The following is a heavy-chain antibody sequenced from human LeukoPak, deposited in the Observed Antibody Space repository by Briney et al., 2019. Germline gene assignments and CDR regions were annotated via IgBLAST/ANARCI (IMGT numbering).Heavy chain of an antibody. CDR1: GFTLSSYA. Sequence: PGGSLRLSCAASGFTLSSYAMSWVRQAPGKGLEWVSAISGSGGSTYYADSVKGRFTISRDNSKNTLYLQMNSLRAEDTAVYYCAKDLMFGSGGSNFDYWGQGTLVTVSS. CDR2: ISGSGGST. D-gene: IGHD3-10*02. CDR3: AKDLMFGSGGSNFDY. J-gene: IGHJ4*02. V-gene: IGHV3-23*01.